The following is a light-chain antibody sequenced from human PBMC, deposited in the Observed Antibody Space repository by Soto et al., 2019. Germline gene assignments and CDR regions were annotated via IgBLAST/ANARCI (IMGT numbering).Light chain of an antibody. CDR1: QSASVW. J-gene: IGKJ1*01. CDR2: KAS. V-gene: IGKV1-5*03. Sequence: DIQMTQAPSTRSASVGDRVTITCRASQSASVWLAWYQQKPGRAPKLLIYKASSLENGVSSRFSGSGSGTEFTLTISSLQPGDFAIYYCQQYNSYPWAFGQGTKVEIK. CDR3: QQYNSYPWA.